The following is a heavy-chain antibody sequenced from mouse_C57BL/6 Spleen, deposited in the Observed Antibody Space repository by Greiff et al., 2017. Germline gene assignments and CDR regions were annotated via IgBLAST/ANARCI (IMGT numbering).Heavy chain of an antibody. V-gene: IGHV1-53*01. CDR3: ARGRYGYDKRYFDV. D-gene: IGHD2-2*01. Sequence: QVQLQQSGTELVKPGASVKLSCKASGYTFTSYWMHWVKQRPGQGLEWIGNINPSNGGTNYNEKFKSKATLTVDKSSSTAYMQLSSLTSEYSAVYYCARGRYGYDKRYFDVWGTGTTVTVSS. J-gene: IGHJ1*03. CDR2: INPSNGGT. CDR1: GYTFTSYW.